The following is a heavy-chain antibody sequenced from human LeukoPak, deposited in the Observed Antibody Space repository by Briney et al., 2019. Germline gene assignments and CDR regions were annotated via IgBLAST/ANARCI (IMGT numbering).Heavy chain of an antibody. V-gene: IGHV1-2*02. Sequence: ASVKVSCKASGYTFTGYYIHWVRQAPGQGLEWMGWINPNSGGTNYAQKFQGRVTMTRDTSISTAYMELSRLRSDDTAVYYCARGRRRGIAAAGRNWFDPWGQGTLVTVSS. D-gene: IGHD6-13*01. CDR3: ARGRRRGIAAAGRNWFDP. J-gene: IGHJ5*02. CDR2: INPNSGGT. CDR1: GYTFTGYY.